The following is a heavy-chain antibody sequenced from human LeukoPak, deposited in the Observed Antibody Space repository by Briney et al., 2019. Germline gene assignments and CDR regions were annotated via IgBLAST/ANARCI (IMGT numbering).Heavy chain of an antibody. CDR2: IYYSGST. D-gene: IGHD6-6*01. J-gene: IGHJ3*02. CDR3: ARETLAARRAFDI. Sequence: PSETLSLTCTVSGGSISSSSYYWGWIRQPPGKGLEWIGSIYYSGSTYYNPSLKSRVTISVDTSKNQFSLQLNSVTPEDTAVYYCARETLAARRAFDIWGQGTMVTVSS. CDR1: GGSISSSSYY. V-gene: IGHV4-39*07.